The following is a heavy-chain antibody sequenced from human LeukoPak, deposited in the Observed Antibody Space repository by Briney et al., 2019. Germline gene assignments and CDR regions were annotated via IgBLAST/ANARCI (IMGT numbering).Heavy chain of an antibody. CDR1: GFTFSSYW. D-gene: IGHD3-3*01. J-gene: IGHJ4*02. V-gene: IGHV3-74*01. CDR2: TNHDGSNT. Sequence: GGSLRLSCAASGFTFSSYWMHWVRQAPGKGLVWVSRTNHDGSNTNYADSVKGRFTISRDNSKNTLYLQMNSLRAEDTAVYYCAKDSLSVLRFLEWSPPGYWGQGTLVTVSS. CDR3: AKDSLSVLRFLEWSPPGY.